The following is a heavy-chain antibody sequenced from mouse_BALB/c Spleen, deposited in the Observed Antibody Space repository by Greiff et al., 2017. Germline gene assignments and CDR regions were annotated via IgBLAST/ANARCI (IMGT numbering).Heavy chain of an antibody. V-gene: IGHV14-3*02. Sequence: VQLQQSGAELVKPGASVKLSCTASGFNIKDTYMHWVKQRPEQGLEWIGRIDPANGNTKYDPKFQGQATITADTSSNTAYLQLSSLTSEDTAVYYYARGAAAFYFDYWGQGTTLTVSS. CDR2: IDPANGNT. CDR1: GFNIKDTY. CDR3: ARGAAAFYFDY. J-gene: IGHJ2*01. D-gene: IGHD1-2*01.